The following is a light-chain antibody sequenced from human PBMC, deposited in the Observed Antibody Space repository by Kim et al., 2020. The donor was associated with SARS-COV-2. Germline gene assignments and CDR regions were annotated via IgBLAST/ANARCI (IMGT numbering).Light chain of an antibody. J-gene: IGLJ3*02. CDR3: NSRDSSGNHLV. Sequence: ALGQNVRITCQGDSLRSYYASWYQQKPGQAPVLVIYGKNNRPSGIPDRFSGSSSGNTASLTITGAQAEDEADYYCNSRDSSGNHLVFGGGTKLTVL. CDR1: SLRSYY. V-gene: IGLV3-19*01. CDR2: GKN.